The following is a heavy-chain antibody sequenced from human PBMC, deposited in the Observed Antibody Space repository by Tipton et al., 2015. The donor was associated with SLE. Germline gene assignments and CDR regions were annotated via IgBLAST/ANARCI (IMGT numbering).Heavy chain of an antibody. D-gene: IGHD3-10*01. CDR3: ARHPVLLWFREFRAFDI. V-gene: IGHV4-34*01. CDR1: GGSFSGYY. J-gene: IGHJ3*02. CDR2: INHSGST. Sequence: LRLSCAVYGGSFSGYYWSWIRQPPGKGLEWIGEINHSGSTNYNLSLKSRVTISVDTSKNQFSLKLSSVTAADTAVYYCARHPVLLWFREFRAFDIWGQGTMITVSS.